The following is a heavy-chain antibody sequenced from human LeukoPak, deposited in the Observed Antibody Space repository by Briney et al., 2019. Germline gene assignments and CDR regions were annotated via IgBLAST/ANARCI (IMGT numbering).Heavy chain of an antibody. CDR1: GFTFSSYA. CDR3: AKFPKGANCSGGSCYVY. V-gene: IGHV3-23*01. J-gene: IGHJ4*01. Sequence: GGSLRLSCAASGFTFSSYAMSWVRQAPGKGLEWVSAISGSGGSTYYADSVKGRFTISRDNSKNTLYLQMNSLGAEDTAVYYCAKFPKGANCSGGSCYVYWGQEPWSPSPQ. CDR2: ISGSGGST. D-gene: IGHD2-15*01.